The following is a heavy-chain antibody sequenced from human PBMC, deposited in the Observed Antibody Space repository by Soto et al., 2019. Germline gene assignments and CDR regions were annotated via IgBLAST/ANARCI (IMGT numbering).Heavy chain of an antibody. CDR1: GFTFSSYS. V-gene: IGHV3-21*01. Sequence: PGGSLRLSCAASGFTFSSYSMNWVRQAPGKGLEWVSSISSSSSYIYYADSVKGRFTISRDNAKNSLYLQMNSLRAEDTAVYYCARDRIVGAGLGYWGQGTLVTVSS. CDR3: ARDRIVGAGLGY. J-gene: IGHJ4*02. D-gene: IGHD1-26*01. CDR2: ISSSSSYI.